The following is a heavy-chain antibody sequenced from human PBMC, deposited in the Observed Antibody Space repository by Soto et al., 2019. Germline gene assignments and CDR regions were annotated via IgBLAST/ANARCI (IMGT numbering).Heavy chain of an antibody. J-gene: IGHJ6*03. CDR2: IYYSGST. CDR3: ARGTRGGDFWSGYYYYYYMDV. CDR1: GGNSSSYD. D-gene: IGHD3-3*01. Sequence: QPRTEAGPGGNSSSYDWSWIRQPTGKGLEWIGYIYYSGSTNYNPSLKRRVTISVDTSKNQFSLKLSSVTAADTAVYYCARGTRGGDFWSGYYYYYYMDVWGKGTTVTVSS. V-gene: IGHV4-59*01.